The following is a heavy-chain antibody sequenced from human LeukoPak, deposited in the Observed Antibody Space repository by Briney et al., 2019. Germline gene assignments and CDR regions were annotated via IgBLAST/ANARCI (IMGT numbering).Heavy chain of an antibody. D-gene: IGHD3-22*01. J-gene: IGHJ3*02. V-gene: IGHV1-69*06. Sequence: GASVKVSCKASGGTFSSYAISWVRQAPGQGLEWMGGIIPIFGTANYAQKFQGRVTITADKSTSTAYMELSSLRSEDTAVYYCARVYWSDSSMRRRAFDIWGQGTMVTVSS. CDR2: IIPIFGTA. CDR1: GGTFSSYA. CDR3: ARVYWSDSSMRRRAFDI.